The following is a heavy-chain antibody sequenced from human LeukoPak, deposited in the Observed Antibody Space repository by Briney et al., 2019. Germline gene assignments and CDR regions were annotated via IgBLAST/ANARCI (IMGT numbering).Heavy chain of an antibody. CDR2: IIAGGGTT. V-gene: IGHV3-23*01. CDR3: AQDLRGLVL. D-gene: IGHD3-10*01. CDR1: GFTLNS. J-gene: IGHJ4*02. Sequence: TGGYLRLYCAASGFTLNSMSWVRQAPGKGLEWVSAIIAGGGTTFYADSVKGRFTVSRDTSKNTPYLQLNGLRVEDTAVYFCAQDLRGLVLWGQGTLVTVSS.